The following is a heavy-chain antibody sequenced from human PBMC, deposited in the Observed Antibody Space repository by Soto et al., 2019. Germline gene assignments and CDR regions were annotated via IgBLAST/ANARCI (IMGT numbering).Heavy chain of an antibody. D-gene: IGHD6-13*01. Sequence: QVQLQQWGAGLLKPSETLSLTCAVYSGSFSGYYWSWIRQSPGKGLEWIGEITHRGFTNYNPSLKSRVTMSADKSKNHFSLNLTSVTAADTAVYYCARFPFSTSSWSNPRYFDSWGQGTLVTVSS. CDR1: SGSFSGYY. V-gene: IGHV4-34*01. J-gene: IGHJ4*02. CDR3: ARFPFSTSSWSNPRYFDS. CDR2: ITHRGFT.